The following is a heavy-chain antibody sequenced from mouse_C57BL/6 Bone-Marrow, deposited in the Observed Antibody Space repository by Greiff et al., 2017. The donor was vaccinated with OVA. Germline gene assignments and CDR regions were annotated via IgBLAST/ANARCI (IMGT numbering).Heavy chain of an antibody. V-gene: IGHV1-4*01. J-gene: IGHJ1*03. CDR1: GYTFTSYT. CDR2: INPSSGYT. CDR3: ATLSRYWYFDV. Sequence: VKLVESGAELARPGASVKMSCKASGYTFTSYTMHWVKQRPGQGLEWIGYINPSSGYTKYNQKFKDKAKLTADKSSSTAFMQLSSLTSDDSAVYYCATLSRYWYFDVWGTGTTVTVSS.